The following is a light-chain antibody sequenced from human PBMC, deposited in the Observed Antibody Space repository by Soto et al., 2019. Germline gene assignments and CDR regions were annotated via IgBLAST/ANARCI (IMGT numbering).Light chain of an antibody. CDR2: SNN. CDR1: SSNTGSNT. CDR3: AAWDDSLNGPYV. J-gene: IGLJ1*01. V-gene: IGLV1-44*01. Sequence: QSVLTQPPSASGTPGQRVTISCSGSSSNTGSNTVNWYQQLPGTAPKLLIYSNNQRPSGVPDRFSGSKSGTSASLAISGLQSEDEADYHCAAWDDSLNGPYVFGTGTKVTVL.